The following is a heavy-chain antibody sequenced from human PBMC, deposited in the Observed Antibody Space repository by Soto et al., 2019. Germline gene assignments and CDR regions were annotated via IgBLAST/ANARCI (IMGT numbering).Heavy chain of an antibody. Sequence: QVQLVESGGGLVKPGGSLRLSCAGSGFTFSDYDMSWIRQAPGKGLEWVSYIRGTSSYTNYADSVKGRFTISRDNAKNSLYLQMNNLTAEDTAVYLCARDARGCSSTRCNRAHFYYGMDVWGQGTTVTVSS. J-gene: IGHJ6*02. V-gene: IGHV3-11*06. CDR2: IRGTSSYT. D-gene: IGHD2-2*01. CDR3: ARDARGCSSTRCNRAHFYYGMDV. CDR1: GFTFSDYD.